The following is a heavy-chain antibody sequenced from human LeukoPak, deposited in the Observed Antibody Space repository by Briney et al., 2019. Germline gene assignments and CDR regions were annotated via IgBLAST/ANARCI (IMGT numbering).Heavy chain of an antibody. CDR1: GGSISSYY. CDR3: ARFTLTTVTTLGFDY. CDR2: IYYSGST. Sequence: SETLSLTCTVSGGSISSYYWGWIRQPPGKGLEWIGSIYYSGSTYYNPSLKSRVTISVDTSKNQFSLKLSSVTAADTAVYYCARFTLTTVTTLGFDYWGQGTLVTVSS. V-gene: IGHV4-39*07. D-gene: IGHD4-17*01. J-gene: IGHJ4*02.